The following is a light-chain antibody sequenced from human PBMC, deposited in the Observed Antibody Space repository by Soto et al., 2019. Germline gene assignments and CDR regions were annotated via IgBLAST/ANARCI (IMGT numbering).Light chain of an antibody. J-gene: IGLJ1*01. CDR2: EGG. CDR3: CSLTTSHTYV. CDR1: SSDVGSYNL. V-gene: IGLV2-14*02. Sequence: QSALTQPASVSGSPGQSITISCTGTSSDVGSYNLVSWYQQHPGKAPKLMIYEGGKRPSGVSNRYSGSKSGNSASLTISGLQADDEADYYCCSLTTSHTYVFGSGTKLTVL.